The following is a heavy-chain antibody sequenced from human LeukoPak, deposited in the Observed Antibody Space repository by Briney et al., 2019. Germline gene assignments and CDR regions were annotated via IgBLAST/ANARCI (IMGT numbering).Heavy chain of an antibody. Sequence: SETLSLTCTISGGSIDSYYWSWIRQPPGKGLEWIGYIYYSGSTNYNPSLKSRVSISVDRSKNQFSLKLSSVTAADTAVYYCARSLSGGGDCFDYWGQGTLVTVSS. V-gene: IGHV4-59*12. CDR1: GGSIDSYY. CDR3: ARSLSGGGDCFDY. CDR2: IYYSGST. J-gene: IGHJ4*02. D-gene: IGHD2-21*01.